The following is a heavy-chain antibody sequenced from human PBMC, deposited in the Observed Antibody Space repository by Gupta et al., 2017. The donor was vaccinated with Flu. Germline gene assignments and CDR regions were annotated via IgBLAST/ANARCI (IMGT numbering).Heavy chain of an antibody. D-gene: IGHD5-12*01. V-gene: IGHV3-11*01. J-gene: IGHJ3*01. CDR2: ISSSGTTI. CDR3: ARDVDRAGYNWDAFDL. Sequence: APGKGLEWVSDISSSGTTIHYADSVRGRFTISRDYAKNSLYLQMSSLRAEDTAVYYCARDVDRAGYNWDAFDLWGQGTMVTVSS.